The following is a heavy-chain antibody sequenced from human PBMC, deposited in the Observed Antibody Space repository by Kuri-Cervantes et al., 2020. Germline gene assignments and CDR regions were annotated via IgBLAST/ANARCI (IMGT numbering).Heavy chain of an antibody. CDR1: GFTFSSYD. V-gene: IGHV3-13*01. CDR2: IATTGDT. J-gene: IGHJ4*02. CDR3: AALGSYLY. D-gene: IGHD3-10*01. Sequence: GGSLRLSCAASGFTFSSYDMHWVRQVTRKGLEWVSAIATTGDTYYSGSVKGRFTISRENAKSSMYLQMNSLRAGDTAVYYCAALGSYLYWGQGTLVTVSS.